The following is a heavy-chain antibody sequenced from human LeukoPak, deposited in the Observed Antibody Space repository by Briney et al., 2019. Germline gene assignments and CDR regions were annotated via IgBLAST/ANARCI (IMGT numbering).Heavy chain of an antibody. CDR2: ISGSGVST. Sequence: GGSLRLSCAASGFTFSSYAMSWVRQAPGKRLEWVSAISGSGVSTYYADSVKGRFTISRDNSKNTLYLQMNSLRAEDTAVYYCAKVKFGGDGAFDIWGQGTMVTVSS. J-gene: IGHJ3*02. CDR1: GFTFSSYA. D-gene: IGHD4-17*01. V-gene: IGHV3-23*01. CDR3: AKVKFGGDGAFDI.